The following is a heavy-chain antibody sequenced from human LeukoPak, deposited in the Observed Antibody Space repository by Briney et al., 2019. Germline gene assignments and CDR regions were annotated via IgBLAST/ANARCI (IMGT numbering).Heavy chain of an antibody. Sequence: SETLSLTCTVSGGSISSYYWSWIRQPPGKGLEWIGYIYYSGSTNYNPSLKSRVTISVDTSKNQFSLKLSSVTAADTAVYYRARDGVNYYDISGYDIWGRGTLVTVSS. V-gene: IGHV4-59*01. CDR1: GGSISSYY. J-gene: IGHJ4*02. CDR3: ARDGVNYYDISGYDI. CDR2: IYYSGST. D-gene: IGHD3-22*01.